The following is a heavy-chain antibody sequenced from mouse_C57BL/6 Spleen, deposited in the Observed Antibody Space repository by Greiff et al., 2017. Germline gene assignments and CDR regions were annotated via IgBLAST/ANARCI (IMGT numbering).Heavy chain of an antibody. D-gene: IGHD3-2*02. CDR2: ISSGGSYT. Sequence: EVKLVESGGDLVKPGGSLKLSCAASGFTFSSYGMSWVRQTPDKRLEWVATISSGGSYTYYPDSVKGRFTISRDNAKNTLYLQMSSLKSEDTAMYYCASQVLSAMDDWGQGTSVTVSS. V-gene: IGHV5-6*02. CDR1: GFTFSSYG. J-gene: IGHJ4*01. CDR3: ASQVLSAMDD.